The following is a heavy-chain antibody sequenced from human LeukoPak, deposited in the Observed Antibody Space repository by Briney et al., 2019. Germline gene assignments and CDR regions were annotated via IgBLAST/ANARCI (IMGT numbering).Heavy chain of an antibody. V-gene: IGHV4-59*01. D-gene: IGHD3-22*01. CDR3: VREAPYDSSGYYFDY. J-gene: IGHJ4*02. CDR1: GGSISSYY. Sequence: SETLSLTRTVSGGSISSYYWSWIRQPPGKGLEWVGYIYYSGSTNYNPSLKSRVTISVDTSKNQFSLKLSSVTAADTAVYYCVREAPYDSSGYYFDYWGQGTLVTVSS. CDR2: IYYSGST.